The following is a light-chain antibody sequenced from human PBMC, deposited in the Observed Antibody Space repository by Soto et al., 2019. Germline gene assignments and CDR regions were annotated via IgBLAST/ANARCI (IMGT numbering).Light chain of an antibody. CDR1: QSVSSSY. CDR2: GAS. CDR3: QQYSSSAWT. J-gene: IGKJ1*01. Sequence: EIVVTQSPGTLSLSPAERATLSCRASQSVSSSYSAWYQQKPGQAPRLLIYGASNRATGIPDRFSGSGSGTDFTLTISRLEPEDFAVYYCQQYSSSAWTFGQGTRVEIK. V-gene: IGKV3-20*01.